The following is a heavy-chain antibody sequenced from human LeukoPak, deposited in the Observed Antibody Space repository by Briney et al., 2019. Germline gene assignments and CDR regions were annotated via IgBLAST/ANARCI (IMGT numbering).Heavy chain of an antibody. CDR3: AKSIAVAGFGGGRIFDY. J-gene: IGHJ4*02. V-gene: IGHV3-30*02. CDR1: GFTFSSYG. Sequence: GGSLRLSCAASGFTFSSYGIHWVRQAPGKGLEWVAFIRYDGSDKYYADSVKGRFTISRDNSINTLYLQMNSLRAEDTAVYYCAKSIAVAGFGGGRIFDYWGQGTLVTVSS. CDR2: IRYDGSDK. D-gene: IGHD6-19*01.